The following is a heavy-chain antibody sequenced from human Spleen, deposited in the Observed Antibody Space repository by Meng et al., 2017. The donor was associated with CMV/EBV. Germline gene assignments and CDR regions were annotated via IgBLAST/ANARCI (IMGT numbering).Heavy chain of an antibody. Sequence: GGSLRLSCKGSGYSFTGYWIGWVRQMPGKGLEWMGIIYPGDSDTRYSPSFQGQVTISADKSISTAYLQWSSLKASDTAMYYCARRSSTSCYFDYWGQGTLVTVSS. CDR3: ARRSSTSCYFDY. J-gene: IGHJ4*02. CDR1: GYSFTGYW. V-gene: IGHV5-51*01. D-gene: IGHD2-2*01. CDR2: IYPGDSDT.